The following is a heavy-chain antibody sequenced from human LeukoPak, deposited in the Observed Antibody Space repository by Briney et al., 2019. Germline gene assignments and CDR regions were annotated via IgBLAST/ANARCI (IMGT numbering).Heavy chain of an antibody. CDR2: ISSSSSYI. CDR1: GFTFSSYS. CDR3: ARAGYCSSTSCYIWSVQGAGDY. J-gene: IGHJ4*02. D-gene: IGHD2-2*02. V-gene: IGHV3-21*01. Sequence: GGSLRLSCAASGFTFSSYSMNWVRQAPGKGLEWVSSISSSSSYIYYADSVKGRFTISRDNAKNSLYLQMNSLRAEDTAVYYCARAGYCSSTSCYIWSVQGAGDYWGQGTLVTVSS.